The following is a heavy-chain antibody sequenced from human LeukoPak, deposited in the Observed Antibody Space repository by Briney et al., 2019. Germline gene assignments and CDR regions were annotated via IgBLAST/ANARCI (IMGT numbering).Heavy chain of an antibody. CDR2: ISVHTGNT. V-gene: IGHV1-18*04. CDR3: ARVRSGYGDFGNY. J-gene: IGHJ4*02. CDR1: GYSFTSYG. D-gene: IGHD4-17*01. Sequence: ASVKVSCKASGYSFTSYGISWVRQAPGQGLEWMGRISVHTGNTNYAQKFQGRVTMTTDTSTSTAYMELRSLRSDDTAVYYCARVRSGYGDFGNYWGQGTLVTVSS.